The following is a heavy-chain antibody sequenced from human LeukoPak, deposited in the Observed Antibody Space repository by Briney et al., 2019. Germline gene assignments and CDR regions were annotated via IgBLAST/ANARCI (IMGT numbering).Heavy chain of an antibody. CDR2: IIPIFGTA. D-gene: IGHD6-19*01. CDR1: GGTFSSYA. Sequence: SVKVSCKASGGTFSSYAISWVRQAPGQGLEWMGGIIPIFGTANYAQKFQGRVTITADESTSTAYMELSSLRSEGTAVYYCAREGIYSSGSPLANRDWGQGTLVTVSS. V-gene: IGHV1-69*13. J-gene: IGHJ4*02. CDR3: AREGIYSSGSPLANRD.